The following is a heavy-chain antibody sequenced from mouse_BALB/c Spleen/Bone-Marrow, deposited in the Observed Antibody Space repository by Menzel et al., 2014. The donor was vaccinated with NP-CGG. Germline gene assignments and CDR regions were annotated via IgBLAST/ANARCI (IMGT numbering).Heavy chain of an antibody. Sequence: EVQLQESGGGLVQPGGSRKLSCAASGFTFSSFGMHWVRQAPEKGLEWVAYISSGSSTIYYADTVKGRFTISRDNAKNTLCLQMGRLKSEDTAIYYCARVIGTRCFDVWGAGTTVTVSS. J-gene: IGHJ1*01. D-gene: IGHD4-1*01. CDR1: GFTFSSFG. CDR2: ISSGSSTI. V-gene: IGHV5-17*02. CDR3: ARVIGTRCFDV.